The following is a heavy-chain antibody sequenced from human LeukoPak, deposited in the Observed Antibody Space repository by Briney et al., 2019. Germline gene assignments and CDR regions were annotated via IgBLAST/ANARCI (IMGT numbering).Heavy chain of an antibody. D-gene: IGHD1-26*01. CDR3: ARSAGATIDY. V-gene: IGHV6-1*01. CDR1: GDSVSSNSAA. J-gene: IGHJ4*02. Sequence: SQTLSLTCAISGDSVSSNSAAWNWIRQSPSRGLEWLGRTYYRSKWYYDYAASVKSRMIINPDTSKNQFSLQLNSVTPEDTAVYYCARSAGATIDYWGQGTLVTVSS. CDR2: TYYRSKWYY.